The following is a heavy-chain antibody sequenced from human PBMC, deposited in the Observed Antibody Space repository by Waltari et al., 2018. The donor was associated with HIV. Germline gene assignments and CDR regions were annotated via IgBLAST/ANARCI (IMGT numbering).Heavy chain of an antibody. CDR3: ATSSSADAH. CDR1: GFSFSSYW. D-gene: IGHD2-2*01. Sequence: EAQPVASGGGLVQPGESLSLSCLASGFSFSSYWLRWFRQAPGKGLEWVASIKYDGTERKYADSVKGRFTISRDNAKTSLFLEMHNLRVEDTGIYSWATSSSADAHWGQGTLVTVSS. J-gene: IGHJ4*02. CDR2: IKYDGTER. V-gene: IGHV3-7*03.